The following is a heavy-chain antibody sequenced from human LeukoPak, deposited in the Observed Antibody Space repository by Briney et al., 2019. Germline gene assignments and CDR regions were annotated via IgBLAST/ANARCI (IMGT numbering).Heavy chain of an antibody. CDR2: ISAYNGNT. CDR1: GYTFTSYG. J-gene: IGHJ3*02. V-gene: IGHV1-18*01. Sequence: ASVKVSCKASGYTFTSYGISWVRQAPGQGLEWMGWISAYNGNTNYAQKLQGRVTMTTDTATSTAYMELRSLRSDDTAVYYCASLKNYYDSSGNLVTDAFDIWGQGTMVTVSS. D-gene: IGHD3-22*01. CDR3: ASLKNYYDSSGNLVTDAFDI.